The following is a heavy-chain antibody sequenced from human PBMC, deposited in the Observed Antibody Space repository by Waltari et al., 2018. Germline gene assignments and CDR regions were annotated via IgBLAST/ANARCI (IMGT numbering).Heavy chain of an antibody. J-gene: IGHJ4*02. Sequence: EVQLVQSGAEVKKPGESLSIPCKGSGYRFTNYGISLLRQMPGKGLEWMGRLDPNDSYTNYSPSFKGHVSISVDKSISAAYLQWSSLKASDTAMYYCAIHPTSFWSGYYFGYWGQGTLVTVSS. CDR2: LDPNDSYT. D-gene: IGHD3-3*01. CDR3: AIHPTSFWSGYYFGY. CDR1: GYRFTNYG. V-gene: IGHV5-10-1*03.